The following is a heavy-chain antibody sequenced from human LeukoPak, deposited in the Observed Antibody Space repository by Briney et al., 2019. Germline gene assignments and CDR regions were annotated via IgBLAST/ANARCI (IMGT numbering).Heavy chain of an antibody. CDR2: IYYIGST. CDR1: GGSISSYY. CDR3: ARHTSYVGATTAPLDY. Sequence: SETLSLTCTVSGGSISSYYWSWIRQPPGKGLEWIGYIYYIGSTNYNPCLKRGVTISVDTSNNQFSLTLTSVTAADTAVYYCARHTSYVGATTAPLDYWGQGTLVTVSS. J-gene: IGHJ4*02. D-gene: IGHD1-26*01. V-gene: IGHV4-59*08.